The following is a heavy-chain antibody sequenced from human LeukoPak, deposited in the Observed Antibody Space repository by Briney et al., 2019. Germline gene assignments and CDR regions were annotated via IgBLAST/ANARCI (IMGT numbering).Heavy chain of an antibody. Sequence: GGSLRLSCAASGYTFSSYGMHWVRQAPGKGLEWVAFIRYDGSNKYYADSVKGRFTISRDNSKNTLYLQMNSLRAEDTAVYYCAKPLAYSSSSCVDYWGQGTLVTVSS. CDR3: AKPLAYSSSSCVDY. J-gene: IGHJ4*02. D-gene: IGHD6-6*01. V-gene: IGHV3-30*02. CDR1: GYTFSSYG. CDR2: IRYDGSNK.